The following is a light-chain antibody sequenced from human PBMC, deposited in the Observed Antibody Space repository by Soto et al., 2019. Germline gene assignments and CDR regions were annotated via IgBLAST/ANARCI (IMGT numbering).Light chain of an antibody. CDR3: AAWDDSLNAL. CDR1: SSNIGSNY. J-gene: IGLJ2*01. CDR2: SNN. Sequence: QSVLTQPPSASGTPGQRVTISCSGSSSNIGSNYVYWYQQLPGTAPKLLIYSNNQRPSGVPDRFSGSKSGTSASLATSGLQSEDEADYYCAAWDDSLNALFGGGTKVTVL. V-gene: IGLV1-44*01.